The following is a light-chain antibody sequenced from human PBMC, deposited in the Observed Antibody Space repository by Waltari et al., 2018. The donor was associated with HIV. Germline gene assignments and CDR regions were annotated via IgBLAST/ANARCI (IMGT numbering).Light chain of an antibody. J-gene: IGLJ2*01. Sequence: QSALAQPASVSGSLGQSVTISCTGTKSDIGDYDLVSWFKQVPDKGPELIIYEVHKPPLGISYRISVSKSGNTASLTISGLQADDEADYYCSSHRRSLLVFGGGTTVTVL. CDR3: SSHRRSLLV. CDR2: EVH. V-gene: IGLV2-14*01. CDR1: KSDIGDYDL.